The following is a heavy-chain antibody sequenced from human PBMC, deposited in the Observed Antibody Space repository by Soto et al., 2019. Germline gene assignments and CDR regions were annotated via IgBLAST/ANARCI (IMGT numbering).Heavy chain of an antibody. CDR1: RFTFSSYG. Sequence: QVQLVESGGGVVQPGRSLRLSCAVSRFTFSSYGMHWVRQAPGKGLEWVAFISYDESNKYYADSVKGRFTISRDNSKNTLYLQMNSLRPEDTAVYYCAILDYTKISYLYGLDIWGQGTTVTVSS. CDR2: ISYDESNK. V-gene: IGHV3-30*03. J-gene: IGHJ6*02. D-gene: IGHD4-4*01. CDR3: AILDYTKISYLYGLDI.